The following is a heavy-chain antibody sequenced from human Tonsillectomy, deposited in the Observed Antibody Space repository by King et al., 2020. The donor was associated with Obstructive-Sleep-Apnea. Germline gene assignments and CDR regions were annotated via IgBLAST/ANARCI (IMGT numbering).Heavy chain of an antibody. CDR2: ISGSGGST. CDR3: AKKMILPGYYTGYPFDY. V-gene: IGHV3-23*04. Sequence: VQLVESGGGLVQPGGSLRLSCAASGFTFSSYAMSWVRQAPGKGLEWVSAISGSGGSTYYADAVKGRFTISRDNSKDTLYLQVNSLRAEDTAVYYCAKKMILPGYYTGYPFDYWGHGTLVTVSS. CDR1: GFTFSSYA. D-gene: IGHD3-9*01. J-gene: IGHJ4*01.